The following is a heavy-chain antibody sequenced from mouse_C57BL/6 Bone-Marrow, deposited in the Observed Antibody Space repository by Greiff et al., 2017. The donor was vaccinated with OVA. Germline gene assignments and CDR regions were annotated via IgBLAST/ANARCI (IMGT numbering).Heavy chain of an antibody. V-gene: IGHV1-15*01. CDR1: GYTFTDYE. Sequence: VKVVESGAELVRPGASVTLSCKASGYTFTDYEMHWVKQTPVHGLEWIGAIDPETGGTAYNQKFKGKAILTADKSSSTAYMELRSLTSEDSAVYYCTRRKLDDYDGLDYWGQGTTLTVSS. J-gene: IGHJ2*01. CDR3: TRRKLDDYDGLDY. CDR2: IDPETGGT. D-gene: IGHD2-4*01.